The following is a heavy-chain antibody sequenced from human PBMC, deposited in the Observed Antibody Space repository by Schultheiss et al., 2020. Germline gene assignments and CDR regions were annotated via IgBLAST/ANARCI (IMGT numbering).Heavy chain of an antibody. Sequence: GESLKISCAASGFTFSRYSMNWVRQAPGKGLEWVSSISSSSSYIYYEDSVKGRFTISRDNAKNSLYLQMNSLRAEETSVYYCARDVRYYDSSGYSYYYMDVWGKGTTVTVSS. J-gene: IGHJ6*03. D-gene: IGHD3-22*01. V-gene: IGHV3-21*01. CDR3: ARDVRYYDSSGYSYYYMDV. CDR1: GFTFSRYS. CDR2: ISSSSSYI.